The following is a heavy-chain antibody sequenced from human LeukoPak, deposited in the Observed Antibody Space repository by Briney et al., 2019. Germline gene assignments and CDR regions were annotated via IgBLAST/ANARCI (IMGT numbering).Heavy chain of an antibody. V-gene: IGHV3-7*01. Sequence: GGSLRLSCAASGFTFSDSWMSWVRQAPGKGLEWVANMNQDGSAKGYVDSVKGRFTISRDNARNSLYLQMSSLRAEDTAVYYCATYTHWVAGDVWGQGTTVTVSS. J-gene: IGHJ6*02. CDR1: GFTFSDSW. CDR2: MNQDGSAK. CDR3: ATYTHWVAGDV. D-gene: IGHD3-16*01.